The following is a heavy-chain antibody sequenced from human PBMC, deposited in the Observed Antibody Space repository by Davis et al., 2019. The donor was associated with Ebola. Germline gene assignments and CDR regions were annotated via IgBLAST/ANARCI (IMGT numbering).Heavy chain of an antibody. CDR2: IYHSGST. Sequence: MPSETLSLTCAVSGGSISSSNWWSLVRQPPGQWLEWIGEIYHSGSTNYNPSLKSRVTISVDKSKNQFSLKLSSVTAADTAVYYCARVHSSSGWLFDYWGQGTLVTVSS. D-gene: IGHD6-19*01. CDR1: GGSISSSNW. V-gene: IGHV4-4*02. J-gene: IGHJ4*02. CDR3: ARVHSSSGWLFDY.